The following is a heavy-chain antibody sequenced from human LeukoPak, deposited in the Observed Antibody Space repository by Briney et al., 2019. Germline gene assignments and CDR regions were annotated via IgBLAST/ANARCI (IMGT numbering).Heavy chain of an antibody. CDR1: GFTFRSYE. Sequence: GGSLTLSCEDSGFTFRSYEMNWVRQAPGKGLEWVSSISSSSSYIYYADSVKGRFTISRDNSKNTLSLQMNSLRAEDTAVYYCAKDHDYYGLESYWGQGTLVTVSS. CDR3: AKDHDYYGLESY. V-gene: IGHV3-21*01. CDR2: ISSSSSYI. D-gene: IGHD3-10*01. J-gene: IGHJ4*02.